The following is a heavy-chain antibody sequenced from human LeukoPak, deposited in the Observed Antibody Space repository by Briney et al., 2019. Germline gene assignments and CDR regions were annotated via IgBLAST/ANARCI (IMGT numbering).Heavy chain of an antibody. Sequence: SGTLSLTCTVSGGSVSSGSYYWSWIRQPPGKGLEWIGYIYYSGSTNYNPSLKSRVTISVDTSKNQFSLKLSSVTAADTAVYYCASYCSGGSCYSGPYAFDIWGQGTMVTVSS. D-gene: IGHD2-15*01. CDR3: ASYCSGGSCYSGPYAFDI. CDR1: GGSVSSGSYY. CDR2: IYYSGST. V-gene: IGHV4-61*01. J-gene: IGHJ3*02.